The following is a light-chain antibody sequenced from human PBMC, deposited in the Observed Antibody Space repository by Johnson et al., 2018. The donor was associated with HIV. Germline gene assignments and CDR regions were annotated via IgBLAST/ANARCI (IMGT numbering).Light chain of an antibody. V-gene: IGLV1-51*01. CDR1: SSNIGNNY. CDR3: GTWDGSLNVYV. J-gene: IGLJ1*01. CDR2: DNK. Sequence: QSVLTQPPSVSAAPGQKVTISCSGSSSNIGNNYVSWYQQLPGTAPKLLIYDNKKRPSGIPARFSGSKSATSATLDITGLQTGDEADYYCGTWDGSLNVYVFGAGTEVTVL.